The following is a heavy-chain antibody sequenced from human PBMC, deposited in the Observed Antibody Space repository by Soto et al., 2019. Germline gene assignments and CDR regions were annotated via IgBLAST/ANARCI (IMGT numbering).Heavy chain of an antibody. D-gene: IGHD2-2*01. CDR2: IIPIPGTA. V-gene: IGHV1-69*01. CDR3: ATSQGSSTSLEIYYYYYYGMDV. Sequence: QVQLVQSGAEVKKPGSSVKVSCKASGGTFGSYAISWVRQAPGQGLEWMGGIIPIPGTANYAQKFQGRVTIAAAESPSTASMELSSLRSEDTAVYYCATSQGSSTSLEIYYYYYYGMDVWGQGTTVTVSS. CDR1: GGTFGSYA. J-gene: IGHJ6*02.